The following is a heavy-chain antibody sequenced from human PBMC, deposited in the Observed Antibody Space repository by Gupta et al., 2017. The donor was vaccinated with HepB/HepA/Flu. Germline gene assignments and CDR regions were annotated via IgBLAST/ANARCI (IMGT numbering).Heavy chain of an antibody. CDR2: IKREVDGGKR. V-gene: IGHV3-15*01. CDR1: AAFFSKAW. D-gene: IGHD1-14*01. CDR3: SIGTGHTDTDY. J-gene: IGHJ4*02. Sequence: EVQLLDSGGGLVTPGWSLRLSCGVSAAFFSKAWMTWVSQAPGKGLEWVGRIKREVDGGKRDYAAPVKGRFIISRDDSRNTLYLQMNSLKIEDTAMYYCSIGTGHTDTDYWGQGTLVTVSS.